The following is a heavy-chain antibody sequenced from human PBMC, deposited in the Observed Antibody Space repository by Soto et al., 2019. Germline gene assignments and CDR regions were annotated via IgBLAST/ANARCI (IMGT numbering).Heavy chain of an antibody. V-gene: IGHV1-46*01. CDR1: GYPFTKYF. Sequence: QVQLVQSGAEVKKPGASVKVACKTSGYPFTKYFVHWVRQAPGQGLEWMGTINPGNRITKYALQYKCRVALPSDTSKIFVSLELSSLSYGNTAVYFCAKDPILYDFWTGSQYYHGMDVWDQGTTATVS. J-gene: IGHJ6*02. CDR2: INPGNRIT. CDR3: AKDPILYDFWTGSQYYHGMDV. D-gene: IGHD3-3*01.